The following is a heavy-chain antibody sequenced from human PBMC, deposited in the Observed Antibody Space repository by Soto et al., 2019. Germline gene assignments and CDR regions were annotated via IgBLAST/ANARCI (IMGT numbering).Heavy chain of an antibody. Sequence: VKVACKASGYTFPSYGSSCVRQAPRQGLEWMGWISAYNGNTNYAQKPQGRVTMTTDTSTSTAYMELRSLRSEDTAVYHCERDVYSSLSRWFDPWGQGTLVTVSS. J-gene: IGHJ5*02. D-gene: IGHD6-6*01. CDR1: GYTFPSYG. CDR3: ERDVYSSLSRWFDP. CDR2: ISAYNGNT. V-gene: IGHV1-18*04.